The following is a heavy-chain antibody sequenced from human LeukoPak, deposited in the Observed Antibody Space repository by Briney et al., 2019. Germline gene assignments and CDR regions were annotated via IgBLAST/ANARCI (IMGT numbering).Heavy chain of an antibody. Sequence: GGSLRLSCAASGFTFSSHWMHWVRQAPGKGLVWVSRINSDGSSISYADSVKGRFTISRDNAKNTLYLQMNSLRAEDTAVYYCARDAVDTANAVWGQGTTVTVSS. CDR1: GFTFSSHW. J-gene: IGHJ6*02. V-gene: IGHV3-74*01. CDR2: INSDGSSI. D-gene: IGHD5-18*01. CDR3: ARDAVDTANAV.